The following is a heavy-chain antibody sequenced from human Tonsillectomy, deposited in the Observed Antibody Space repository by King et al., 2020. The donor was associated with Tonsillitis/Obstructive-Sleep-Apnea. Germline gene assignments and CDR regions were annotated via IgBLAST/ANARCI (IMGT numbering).Heavy chain of an antibody. CDR1: GGSISSSIFY. D-gene: IGHD1-20*01. Sequence: QVQLQESGPGLVKPSETLSLTCTVSGGSISSSIFYWGWVRQPPGKGLEWIGTIYYSGSTYYNPSLESRVTISLDTSKNQFSLNLSAVTAADTAVYYCARRMTGNTGVFDIWGQGAMVTVSS. CDR2: IYYSGST. V-gene: IGHV4-39*01. J-gene: IGHJ3*02. CDR3: ARRMTGNTGVFDI.